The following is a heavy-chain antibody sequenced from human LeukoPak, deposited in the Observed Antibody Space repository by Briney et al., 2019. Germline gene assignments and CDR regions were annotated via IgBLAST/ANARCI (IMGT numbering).Heavy chain of an antibody. D-gene: IGHD3-22*01. Sequence: SETLSLTCTVSGGSISSYYWSWIRQPPGKGREWIGYIYYSGSTNYNPSPKSRVTISVVTSKNQFSLKLSSVTAADTAVYYCARGITMLVGAFDPWGQGTLVTVSS. CDR2: IYYSGST. J-gene: IGHJ5*02. CDR1: GGSISSYY. V-gene: IGHV4-59*01. CDR3: ARGITMLVGAFDP.